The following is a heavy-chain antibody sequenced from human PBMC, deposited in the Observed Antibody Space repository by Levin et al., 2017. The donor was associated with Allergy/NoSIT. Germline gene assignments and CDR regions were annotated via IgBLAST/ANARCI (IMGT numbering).Heavy chain of an antibody. D-gene: IGHD6-19*01. V-gene: IGHV4-34*01. CDR1: GGSFSGYY. CDR2: INHSGST. CDR3: ARGKHKGQWVFDY. Sequence: SQTLSLTCAVYGGSFSGYYWSWIRQPPGKGLEWIGEINHSGSTNYNPSLKSRVTISVDTSKKQFSLKLSSVTAADTAVYYCARGKHKGQWVFDYWGQGTLVTVSS. J-gene: IGHJ4*02.